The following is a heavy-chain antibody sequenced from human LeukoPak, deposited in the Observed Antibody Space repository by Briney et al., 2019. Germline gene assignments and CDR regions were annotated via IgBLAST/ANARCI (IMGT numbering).Heavy chain of an antibody. D-gene: IGHD6-13*01. V-gene: IGHV7-4-1*02. Sequence: ASVKVSCKASGYTFTSYAMNWVRQAPGQGLEWMGWINTNTGNPTYAQGFTGRFVFSLDASVSTAYLQISSLKAEDTAVYYCARGPSSSWYLGGGYYYYYMDVWGKGTTVTVSS. J-gene: IGHJ6*03. CDR2: INTNTGNP. CDR1: GYTFTSYA. CDR3: ARGPSSSWYLGGGYYYYYMDV.